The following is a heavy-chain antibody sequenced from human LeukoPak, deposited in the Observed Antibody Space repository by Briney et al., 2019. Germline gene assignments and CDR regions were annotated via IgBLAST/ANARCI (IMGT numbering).Heavy chain of an antibody. V-gene: IGHV3-66*01. CDR1: GFTFSSYS. Sequence: GGSLRLSCAASGFTFSSYSMNWVRQAPGKGLEWVSVIYSGDSTYYADSVKGRFTISRDNSKNTLYLQMNSLRAEDTAVYYCMGIAAAGPNWFDPWGQGTLVTVSS. CDR3: MGIAAAGPNWFDP. CDR2: IYSGDST. D-gene: IGHD6-13*01. J-gene: IGHJ5*02.